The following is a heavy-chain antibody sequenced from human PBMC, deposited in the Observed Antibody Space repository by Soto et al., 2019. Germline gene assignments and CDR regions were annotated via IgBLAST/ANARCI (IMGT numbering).Heavy chain of an antibody. CDR2: SYHIGST. J-gene: IGHJ4*02. D-gene: IGHD2-2*01. CDR1: GGSISSGGYS. CDR3: ARVPDY. V-gene: IGHV4-30-2*01. Sequence: QLQLQESGSGLVKPSQTLSLTCAVSGGSISSGGYSWSWIRQPPGKCLEWIGYSYHIGSTYYNPSLKSRVTTSTERSKNQFSLKLSSVTAAHTAVYYCARVPDYWGQGSLVTVSS.